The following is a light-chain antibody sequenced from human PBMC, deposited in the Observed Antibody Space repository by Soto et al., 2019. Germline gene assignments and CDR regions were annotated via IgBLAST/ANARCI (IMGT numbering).Light chain of an antibody. Sequence: EIVMPQSPATLSVSPGERSTLSCRASQSVSNTYVAWYQHIPGQTPRLLIYGASNRATGIPDRFSGSGSGTDFTLTISRLEPEDFAVYYCQQHDSSPWMFGQGTKVDI. CDR1: QSVSNTY. V-gene: IGKV3-20*01. J-gene: IGKJ1*01. CDR3: QQHDSSPWM. CDR2: GAS.